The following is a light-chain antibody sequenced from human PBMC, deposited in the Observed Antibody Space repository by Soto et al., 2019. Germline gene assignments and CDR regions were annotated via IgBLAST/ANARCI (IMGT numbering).Light chain of an antibody. CDR1: QSISNH. CDR2: AAT. CDR3: QHSYSTPWT. Sequence: DIPMVQSPACGAAAVEYRVMIKCRASQSISNHLKWYQQKPGKAPKLLIYAATSLQSGVPSRFSGSGSGTDFTLTISSLQPEDFATYYCQHSYSTPWTFGQVTKVDI. J-gene: IGKJ1*01. V-gene: IGKV1-39*01.